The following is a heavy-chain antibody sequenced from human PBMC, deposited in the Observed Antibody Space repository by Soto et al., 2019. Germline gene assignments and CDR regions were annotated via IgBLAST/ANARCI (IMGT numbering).Heavy chain of an antibody. Sequence: QVQLVQSGAEVKKPGASVKVSCKVSGYTLTELSMLWVRQAPGKGLEWMGGFDPEDGETIYAQKFQGRVTMTEDTSTDTAYMELSSVRSEDTAVYYCATAISGYSGYEDWFDPWGQGTLVTVSS. V-gene: IGHV1-24*01. CDR2: FDPEDGET. D-gene: IGHD5-12*01. CDR1: GYTLTELS. CDR3: ATAISGYSGYEDWFDP. J-gene: IGHJ5*02.